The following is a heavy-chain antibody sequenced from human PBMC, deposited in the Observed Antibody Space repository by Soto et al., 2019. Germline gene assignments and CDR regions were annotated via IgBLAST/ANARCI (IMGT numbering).Heavy chain of an antibody. CDR3: ARIIGYCRNDDCSWTFDI. J-gene: IGHJ3*02. Sequence: GESLKISCKTSGYSFISYWVAWVRQKPGKGLEWMGSFYPGDSTSTYSPSFQGQVTISVDKSISTAYLHLSSLKASDTAMYYCARIIGYCRNDDCSWTFDIWGQGTTVTVSS. D-gene: IGHD2-2*03. V-gene: IGHV5-51*01. CDR2: FYPGDSTS. CDR1: GYSFISYW.